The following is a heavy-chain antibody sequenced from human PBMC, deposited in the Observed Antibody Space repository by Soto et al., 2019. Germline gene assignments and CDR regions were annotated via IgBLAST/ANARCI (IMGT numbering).Heavy chain of an antibody. CDR1: GYTFTGYY. CDR3: ARVLGIPAAINRAFDI. CDR2: INPTSGGT. V-gene: IGHV1-2*02. J-gene: IGHJ3*02. Sequence: ASVKVSCKASGYTFTGYYMHWVRQAPGQGLEWMGWINPTSGGTNYAQKFQVRVTMTRDTSISTAYMELSRLRSDDTAVYYCARVLGIPAAINRAFDIWGQGTMVTVSS. D-gene: IGHD2-2*02.